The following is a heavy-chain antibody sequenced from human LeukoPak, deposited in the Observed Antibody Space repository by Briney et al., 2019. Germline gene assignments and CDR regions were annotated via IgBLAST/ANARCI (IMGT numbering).Heavy chain of an antibody. CDR1: GFSFSDYP. D-gene: IGHD1-26*01. Sequence: GGSLRLSCVASGFSFSDYPMHWVRQAPGRGLEWVAVISYDGSNKYYADSVKGRFTISRDNSKNTLYLQMNSLRAEDTAVYYCARDLLQVGATIFDYWGQGTLVTVSS. CDR3: ARDLLQVGATIFDY. V-gene: IGHV3-30-3*01. J-gene: IGHJ4*02. CDR2: ISYDGSNK.